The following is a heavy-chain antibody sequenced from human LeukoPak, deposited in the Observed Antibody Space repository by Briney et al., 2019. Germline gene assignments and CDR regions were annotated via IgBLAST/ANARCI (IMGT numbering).Heavy chain of an antibody. CDR2: INAGNGNT. Sequence: ASVKVSCKASGYTFTSYAMHWVRQAPGQRLEWMGWINAGNGNTKYSQKFQGRVTITRDTSASTAYMELSSLRSEDTAVYYCARDVLDYTDAFDIWGQGTMVTVSS. V-gene: IGHV1-3*01. CDR1: GYTFTSYA. CDR3: ARDVLDYTDAFDI. D-gene: IGHD4-11*01. J-gene: IGHJ3*02.